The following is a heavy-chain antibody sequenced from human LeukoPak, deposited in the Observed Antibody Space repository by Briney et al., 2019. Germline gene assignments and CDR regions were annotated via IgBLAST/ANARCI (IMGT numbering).Heavy chain of an antibody. J-gene: IGHJ4*02. CDR3: TTRRTNWGDC. Sequence: GGSLRLSCAASGFTFSSYAMSWVRQAPGKGLEWVGRIKSKTDGGTTDYAAPVKGRFTISRDDSKNTLYLQMNSLKTEDTAVYYCTTRRTNWGDCWGQGTLVTVSS. D-gene: IGHD7-27*01. CDR2: IKSKTDGGTT. CDR1: GFTFSSYA. V-gene: IGHV3-15*01.